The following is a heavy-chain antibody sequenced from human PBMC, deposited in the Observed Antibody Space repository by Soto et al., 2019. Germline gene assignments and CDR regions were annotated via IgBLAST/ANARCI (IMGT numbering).Heavy chain of an antibody. CDR2: ITSSTGYI. CDR1: GFTFSSYS. D-gene: IGHD1-26*01. V-gene: IGHV3-21*01. Sequence: EVQLVESGGGLVKPGGSLRLSCAASGFTFSSYSMNWVRQAPGKGLEWVSSITSSTGYIDYADSVKGRFTISRDNAKNSLYLQMNSLRAEYTAVYYCARMRGSYDFDYWGQGTLVTVSS. J-gene: IGHJ4*02. CDR3: ARMRGSYDFDY.